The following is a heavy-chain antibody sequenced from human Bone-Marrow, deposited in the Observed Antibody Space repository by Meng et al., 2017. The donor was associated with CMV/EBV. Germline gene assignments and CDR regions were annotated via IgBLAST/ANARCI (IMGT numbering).Heavy chain of an antibody. D-gene: IGHD2-2*01. CDR2: MNPNSGNT. V-gene: IGHV1-8*02. CDR1: GYTFTSYA. Sequence: ASVKVSCKASGYTFTSYAMNWVRQAPGQGLEWMGWMNPNSGNTGYAQKFQGRVTMTRNTSISTAYMELSSLRSEDTAVYYCARFGVVVPAAPGGNYYYGMDVWGQGTTVTVSS. CDR3: ARFGVVVPAAPGGNYYYGMDV. J-gene: IGHJ6*02.